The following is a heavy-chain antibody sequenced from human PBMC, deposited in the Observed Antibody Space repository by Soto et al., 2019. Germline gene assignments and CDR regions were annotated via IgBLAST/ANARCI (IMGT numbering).Heavy chain of an antibody. V-gene: IGHV4-59*12. Sequence: SETLSLTCTVSGGSISTYYWNWIRQPPGKGLESIGYIYYSGSANYSPSLKSRVTVSVDTSKNEFSLKLSSVTAADTAVYYCARDPQSGWFDYWGQGTLVTVSS. J-gene: IGHJ4*02. CDR1: GGSISTYY. D-gene: IGHD6-19*01. CDR2: IYYSGSA. CDR3: ARDPQSGWFDY.